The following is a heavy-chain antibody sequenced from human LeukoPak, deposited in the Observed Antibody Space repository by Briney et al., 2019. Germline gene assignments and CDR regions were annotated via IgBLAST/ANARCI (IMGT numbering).Heavy chain of an antibody. D-gene: IGHD5-18*01. V-gene: IGHV3-74*01. CDR3: ARGASSGYRIDY. J-gene: IGHJ4*02. Sequence: GGSLRLSCAASGFTFNNFWMHWVRQAPGKGLVWVSRISKDGSTTNYADSVKGRFTISRDNAKNTLYLQMNSLAAEDTALYYCARGASSGYRIDYWGQGTLVTVSS. CDR1: GFTFNNFW. CDR2: ISKDGSTT.